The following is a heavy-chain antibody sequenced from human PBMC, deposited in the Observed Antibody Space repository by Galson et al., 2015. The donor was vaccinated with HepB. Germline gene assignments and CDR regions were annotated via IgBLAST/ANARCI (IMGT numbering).Heavy chain of an antibody. CDR3: ARMVSGSYSFDY. Sequence: SVKVSCKASGYTFTRYAMHWVRQAPGQRLEWMGWINAGDGNTKYSQNFQGRVTITRDTSASTAYMELSSLRSEDTAVYYCARMVSGSYSFDYWGQGTLVTVSS. V-gene: IGHV1-3*01. CDR2: INAGDGNT. J-gene: IGHJ4*02. CDR1: GYTFTRYA. D-gene: IGHD1-26*01.